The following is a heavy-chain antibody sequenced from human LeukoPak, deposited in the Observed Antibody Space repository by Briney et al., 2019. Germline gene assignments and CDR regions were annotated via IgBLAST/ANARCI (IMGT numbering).Heavy chain of an antibody. D-gene: IGHD2-15*01. CDR1: GTSISSGAYS. CDR2: IYYSGNT. V-gene: IGHV4-31*03. CDR3: ARRYCGGGSCYSSFDY. J-gene: IGHJ4*02. Sequence: SETLSLTCTVSGTSISSGAYSWSWVRQHPGKGLEWIAYIYYSGNTYYNPSLKRRVTISVDTSKNQFSLKLSSVTAADTAVYYCARRYCGGGSCYSSFDYWGQGTLVTVSS.